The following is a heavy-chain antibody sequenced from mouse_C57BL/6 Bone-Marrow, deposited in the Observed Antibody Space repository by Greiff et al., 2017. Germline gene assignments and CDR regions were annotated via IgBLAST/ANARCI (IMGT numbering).Heavy chain of an antibody. J-gene: IGHJ1*03. CDR3: ARYPYWYFDV. Sequence: QVQLQQSGAELLKPGASVKLSCKATGYTFTGYWLEWVQQRPGHGLEWIGEILPGSGSTNYNAKFKGKATCTADTSSNTAYMQLSSLTTEASAIYDGARYPYWYFDVWGTGTTVTVSS. CDR1: GYTFTGYW. CDR2: ILPGSGST. V-gene: IGHV1-9*01.